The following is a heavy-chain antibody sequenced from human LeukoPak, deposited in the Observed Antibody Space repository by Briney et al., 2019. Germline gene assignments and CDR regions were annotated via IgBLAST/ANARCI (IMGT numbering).Heavy chain of an antibody. Sequence: ASVKVSCKASGYTFTGYYMHWVRQAPGQGLEWMGRINPNSGGTNYAQKFQGRVTMTRDTSISTAYMELSRLRSDDTAVYYCARGLGYCSSTSCYGVYFGYWGQGTLVTVSS. CDR1: GYTFTGYY. D-gene: IGHD2-2*01. CDR2: INPNSGGT. CDR3: ARGLGYCSSTSCYGVYFGY. J-gene: IGHJ4*02. V-gene: IGHV1-2*06.